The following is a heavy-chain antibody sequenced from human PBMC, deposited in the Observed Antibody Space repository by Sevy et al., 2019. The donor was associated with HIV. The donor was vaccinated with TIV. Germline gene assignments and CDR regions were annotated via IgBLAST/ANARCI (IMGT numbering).Heavy chain of an antibody. Sequence: SETLSLTCTVSGVSISPYYWAWIRQPPGKGLECIGFSGSTNYNPSLKIRVTTSVDTSKNQFSLKLSSVTAADTAIYYCARGRPKQHQLDYFDYWGQGTLVTVSS. J-gene: IGHJ4*02. D-gene: IGHD1-1*01. CDR2: SGST. CDR3: ARGRPKQHQLDYFDY. V-gene: IGHV4-59*01. CDR1: GVSISPYY.